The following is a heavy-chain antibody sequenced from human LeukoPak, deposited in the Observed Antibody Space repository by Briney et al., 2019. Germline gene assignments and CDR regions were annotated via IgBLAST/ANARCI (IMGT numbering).Heavy chain of an antibody. V-gene: IGHV1-18*01. J-gene: IGHJ3*02. CDR3: ARDPAAFRAPLAFDI. D-gene: IGHD2-2*01. Sequence: IXXXXXXXGQGLEXMXWISAYNGNTNYAQKLQSRVTMTTDTSTSTAYMELRSLRSDDTAVYYCARDPAAFRAPLAFDIWGQGTMVTVSS. CDR2: ISAYNGNT.